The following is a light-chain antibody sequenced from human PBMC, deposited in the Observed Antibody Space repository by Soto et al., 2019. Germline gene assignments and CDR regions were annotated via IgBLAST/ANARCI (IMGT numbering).Light chain of an antibody. CDR2: DAS. CDR3: QQRSNWPLT. J-gene: IGKJ4*01. CDR1: QSVSSY. V-gene: IGKV3-11*01. Sequence: EIVLTQSAATLSLSPGERATLSCRASQSVSSYLAWHQQKPGQAPRLLIYDASNRATGIPARFSGSGSGTDFTLTISSLEPEDFAVYYCQQRSNWPLTFGGGTKVEIK.